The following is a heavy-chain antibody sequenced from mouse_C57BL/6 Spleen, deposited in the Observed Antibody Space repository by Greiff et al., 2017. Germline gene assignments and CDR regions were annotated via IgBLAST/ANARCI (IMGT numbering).Heavy chain of an antibody. CDR3: VRGSPLRYAMDY. CDR1: GFTFSSYA. Sequence: EVQGVESGGGLVKPGGSLKLSCAASGFTFSSYAMSWVRQTPEKRLEWVATISDGGSYTYYPDNVKGRFTISRDNAKNNLYLQMSHLKSEDTAMYYRVRGSPLRYAMDYWGQGTSVTVAS. D-gene: IGHD1-1*01. V-gene: IGHV5-4*01. J-gene: IGHJ4*01. CDR2: ISDGGSYT.